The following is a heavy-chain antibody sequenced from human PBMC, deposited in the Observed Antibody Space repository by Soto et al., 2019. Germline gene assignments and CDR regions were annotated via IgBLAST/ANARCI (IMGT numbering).Heavy chain of an antibody. V-gene: IGHV1-69*12. CDR2: IIPIFATA. Sequence: QVQLVQSGAEVKKPGSSVKVSCKASGGTFSSYALSWVRQAPGQGLEWMGGIIPIFATANYAQKFQGRLTITADESTSTAYMELSSLRSEDTAVYYCASRHVEMATYHVASDMWGQGTMVTVSS. CDR1: GGTFSSYA. D-gene: IGHD5-12*01. CDR3: ASRHVEMATYHVASDM. J-gene: IGHJ3*02.